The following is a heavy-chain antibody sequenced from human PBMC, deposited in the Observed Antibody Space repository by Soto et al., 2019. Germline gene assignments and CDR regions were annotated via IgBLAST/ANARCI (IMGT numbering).Heavy chain of an antibody. CDR1: GGSFSGHS. D-gene: IGHD3-22*01. CDR3: STRAYDTNGYYRFDP. CDR2: INHSGRV. J-gene: IGHJ5*01. Sequence: SETLSLTCAVYGGSFSGHSWTWIRQSPGKGLEWIGDINHSGRVNYSPSLKSRVTISLDTSKNQFSLTLSAVTAADTAMYYCSTRAYDTNGYYRFDPWGQGTLVTV. V-gene: IGHV4-34*01.